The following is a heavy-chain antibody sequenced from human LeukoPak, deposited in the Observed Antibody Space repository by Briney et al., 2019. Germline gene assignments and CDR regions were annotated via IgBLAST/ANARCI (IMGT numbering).Heavy chain of an antibody. D-gene: IGHD3-16*01. V-gene: IGHV3-23*01. Sequence: GGSLRLSCAASGFTVSSNYMNWVRQAPGKGLEWVSAISGSGGSTYYADSVKGRFTISRDNSKNTLYLQMNSLRAEDTAVYYCAKASVMGDHYDYWGQGTLVTVSS. CDR1: GFTVSSNY. J-gene: IGHJ4*02. CDR3: AKASVMGDHYDY. CDR2: ISGSGGST.